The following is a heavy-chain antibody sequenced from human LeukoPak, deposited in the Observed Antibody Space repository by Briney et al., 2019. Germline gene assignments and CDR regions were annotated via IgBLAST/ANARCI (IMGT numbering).Heavy chain of an antibody. CDR3: ATVALTGWTFDP. V-gene: IGHV4-34*01. J-gene: IGHJ5*02. CDR1: GGSFSGYY. CDR2: INHSGST. Sequence: SETLSLTCAVYGGSFSGYYSAWIRQPPGKGLEWIGEINHSGSTTYNPSLKSRVTISVDTSKNQFSLKLSSVTAADTAIYYCATVALTGWTFDPWGQGTLVTVSS. D-gene: IGHD7-27*01.